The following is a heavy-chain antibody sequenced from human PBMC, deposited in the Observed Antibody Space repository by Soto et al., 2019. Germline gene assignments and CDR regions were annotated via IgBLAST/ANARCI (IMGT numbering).Heavy chain of an antibody. CDR1: GGSISSSSYY. Sequence: SETLSLTCTVSGGSISSSSYYWGWIRQPPGKGLEWIGSIYYSGSTYYNPSLKSRVTISVDTSKNQFSLKLSSVTAADTAVYYCASYSSSWYAFDIWGQGTMVTVSS. J-gene: IGHJ3*02. CDR3: ASYSSSWYAFDI. D-gene: IGHD6-13*01. V-gene: IGHV4-39*01. CDR2: IYYSGST.